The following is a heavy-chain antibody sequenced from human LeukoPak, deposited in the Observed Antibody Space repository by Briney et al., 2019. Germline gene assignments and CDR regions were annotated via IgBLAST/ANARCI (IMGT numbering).Heavy chain of an antibody. CDR2: IYYSGST. Sequence: PSETLSLTCTVSGGSISSSSYYWGWIRQPPGKGLEWIGSIYYSGSTYYNPSLKSRVTISVDTSKNQFSLKLSSVTAADTAVYYCARHSGDDYVWGSYRYPFDHWGQGTPVTVSS. J-gene: IGHJ4*02. D-gene: IGHD3-16*02. V-gene: IGHV4-39*01. CDR3: ARHSGDDYVWGSYRYPFDH. CDR1: GGSISSSSYY.